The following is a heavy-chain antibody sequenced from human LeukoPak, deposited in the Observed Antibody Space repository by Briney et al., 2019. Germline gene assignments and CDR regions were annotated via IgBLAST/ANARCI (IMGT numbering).Heavy chain of an antibody. CDR1: GFTVTDYA. V-gene: IGHV3-23*01. D-gene: IGHD6-13*01. J-gene: IGHJ4*02. CDR2: MSDIGPNT. CDR3: ATGFARAGYSGYDY. Sequence: PGGSLRLSCAASGFTVTDYAMTWIRQSPGKGLEWVSSMSDIGPNTYYADSVKGRFTISRDTSKNTLSLQMNSLRAEDTAVYYCATGFARAGYSGYDYWGQGTLVTVSS.